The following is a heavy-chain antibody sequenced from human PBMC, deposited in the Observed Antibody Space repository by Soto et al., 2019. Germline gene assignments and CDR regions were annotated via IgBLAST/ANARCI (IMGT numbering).Heavy chain of an antibody. CDR1: GGSISSTTYY. Sequence: PSETLSLTCIVSGGSISSTTYYWGWIRQPPGKGLEWIGVIYYTGSAYYSPSLKSRVTMSVDTSKNQFSLKLSSVTAADTAVYYCVRPLGGSSYYFEYWGQGTLVTV. J-gene: IGHJ4*02. CDR3: VRPLGGSSYYFEY. V-gene: IGHV4-39*01. D-gene: IGHD3-10*01. CDR2: IYYTGSA.